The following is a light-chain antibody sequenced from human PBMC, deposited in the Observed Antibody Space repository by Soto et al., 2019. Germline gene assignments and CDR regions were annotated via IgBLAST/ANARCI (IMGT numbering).Light chain of an antibody. J-gene: IGKJ3*01. V-gene: IGKV3-20*01. CDR3: QQYGSSPFT. Sequence: EIVLTQSPGTLSLSPGQRATLSCRASQTVRSSYLAWYQQKPGQAPRLLIYGASTRATGLPDRFRGSGSGTEFTLTISRLEPEDFPVYYCQQYGSSPFTFGPGIKVDFK. CDR1: QTVRSSY. CDR2: GAS.